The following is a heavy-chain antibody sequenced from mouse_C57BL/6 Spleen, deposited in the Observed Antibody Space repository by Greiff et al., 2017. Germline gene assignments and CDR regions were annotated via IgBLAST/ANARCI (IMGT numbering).Heavy chain of an antibody. J-gene: IGHJ4*01. CDR3: ARYRHYAMDY. CDR1: GYTFSDYY. CDR2: ISNGGGST. Sequence: DVHLVESGGGLVQPGGSLKLSCAASGYTFSDYYMYWVRQTPEQRLEWVAFISNGGGSTYYPDTVKGRFTFSRDNANNTLYLRMSRVKSEDTAMYDGARYRHYAMDYWGQGTSVTVSS. V-gene: IGHV5-12*01. D-gene: IGHD2-14*01.